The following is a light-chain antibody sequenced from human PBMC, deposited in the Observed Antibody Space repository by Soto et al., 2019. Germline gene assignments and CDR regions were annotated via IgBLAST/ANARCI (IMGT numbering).Light chain of an antibody. V-gene: IGKV3-20*01. Sequence: EIVLTQSPGTLSLSPGERATLSCRVSQSVSSSYLAWYQQKPGQAPRILIYGASSRATGIPDRFSGSGSGTAFTLTFSRFEPEDFAVYYCQQYGSSVLSCGGRTMVETK. CDR2: GAS. CDR3: QQYGSSVLS. CDR1: QSVSSSY. J-gene: IGKJ4*01.